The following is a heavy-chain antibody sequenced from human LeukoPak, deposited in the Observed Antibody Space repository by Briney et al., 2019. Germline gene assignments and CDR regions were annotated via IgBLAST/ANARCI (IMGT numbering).Heavy chain of an antibody. V-gene: IGHV3-23*01. J-gene: IGHJ3*02. Sequence: GGSLRLSCAVSGITLSNYGMSWVRQAPGKGLEWVAGISGSGGGTNYADSVKGRFTISRDRPKNTLFLQMNSLRAEDTAVYYCARHGKGVTYFYTFDIWGQGTVVAVSS. CDR3: ARHGKGVTYFYTFDI. CDR2: ISGSGGGT. D-gene: IGHD2/OR15-2a*01. CDR1: GITLSNYG.